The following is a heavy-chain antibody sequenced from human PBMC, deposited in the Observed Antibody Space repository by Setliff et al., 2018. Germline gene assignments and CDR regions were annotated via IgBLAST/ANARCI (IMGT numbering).Heavy chain of an antibody. D-gene: IGHD2-15*01. CDR1: GFTFSPYR. CDR2: IWGDGGTK. J-gene: IGHJ4*02. CDR3: ARTCSGSGCYAGLES. V-gene: IGHV3-33*08. Sequence: PGGSLRLSCAASGFTFSPYRMHWVRQAPGKGLEWVAVIWGDGGTKYHADSVKGRFTISRDNSKNTLYLQMNSLRPEDTAVYYCARTCSGSGCYAGLESWGQGTPVTVSS.